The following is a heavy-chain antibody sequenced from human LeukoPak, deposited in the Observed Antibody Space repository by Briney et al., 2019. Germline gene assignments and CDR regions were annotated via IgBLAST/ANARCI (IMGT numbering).Heavy chain of an antibody. J-gene: IGHJ4*02. V-gene: IGHV2-70*11. Sequence: QTLSLTCTFSGFSLSTSGMCVSWIRQPPGKALEWLARIDWDDDKYYSTSLKTRLTISKDTSKNQVVLTMTNMDPVDTATYYCARQYSSGWYWNYWGQGTLVIVSS. D-gene: IGHD6-13*01. CDR3: ARQYSSGWYWNY. CDR2: IDWDDDK. CDR1: GFSLSTSGMC.